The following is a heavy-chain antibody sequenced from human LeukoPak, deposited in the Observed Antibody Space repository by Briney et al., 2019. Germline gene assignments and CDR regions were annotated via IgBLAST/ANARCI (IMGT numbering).Heavy chain of an antibody. CDR1: GFTFTNYE. CDR3: ARASRDYYGMDV. V-gene: IGHV3-48*03. CDR2: ISSSGSII. Sequence: GGSLRLSCAAPGFTFTNYEINWVRQAPGKGLEWVSYISSSGSIIHYADSVKGRFTISRDNAKHSLHLQMNSLRAEDTAVYYCARASRDYYGMDVWGQGTTVTVSS. J-gene: IGHJ6*02.